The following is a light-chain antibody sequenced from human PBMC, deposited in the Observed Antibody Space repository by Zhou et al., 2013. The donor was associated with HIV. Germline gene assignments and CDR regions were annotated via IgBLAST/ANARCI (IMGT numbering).Light chain of an antibody. CDR2: DAS. J-gene: IGKJ1*01. Sequence: EVAMTQSPATLSVSPGERVTLSCRASQSVRINLAWYQQKPGQAPRLLVFDASNRATGIPAKFSGSGSGTDFALTISRLEPEDFAVYYCQQYDSSIPTFGQGTKVEIK. V-gene: IGKV3D-15*01. CDR3: QQYDSSIPT. CDR1: QSVRIN.